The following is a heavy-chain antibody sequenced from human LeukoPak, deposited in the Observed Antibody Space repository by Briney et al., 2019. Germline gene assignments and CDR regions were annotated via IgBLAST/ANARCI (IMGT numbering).Heavy chain of an antibody. CDR2: INPNSGGT. CDR3: ARDHGYSSSGHDY. D-gene: IGHD6-13*01. CDR1: GYTFTGYY. V-gene: IGHV1-2*02. J-gene: IGHJ4*02. Sequence: ASVKVSCKASGYTFTGYYMHWVRQAPGQGLEWMGWINPNSGGTNYAQKFQGRVTMTRDTSISTAYMALSRLRSDDTAVYYCARDHGYSSSGHDYWGQGTLVTVSS.